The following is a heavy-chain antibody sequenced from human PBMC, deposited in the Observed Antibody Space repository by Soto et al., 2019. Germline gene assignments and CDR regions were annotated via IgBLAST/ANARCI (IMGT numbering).Heavy chain of an antibody. V-gene: IGHV4-59*01. D-gene: IGHD2-15*01. CDR2: IYYSGST. CDR3: ARDFVGRSAGYYYYYMDV. Sequence: SETLSLTCTVSGGSISSYYWSWIRQPPGKGLEWIGYIYYSGSTNYNPSLKSRVTISVDTSKNQFSLKLSSVTAADTAVYYCARDFVGRSAGYYYYYMDVWGKGTTVTVSS. CDR1: GGSISSYY. J-gene: IGHJ6*03.